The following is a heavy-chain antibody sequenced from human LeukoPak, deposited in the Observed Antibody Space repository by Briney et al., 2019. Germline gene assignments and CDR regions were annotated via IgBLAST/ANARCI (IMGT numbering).Heavy chain of an antibody. CDR3: ARKRSASDYFDY. J-gene: IGHJ4*02. V-gene: IGHV1-2*02. CDR1: GYTFTSYY. Sequence: ASVKVSCKASGYTFTSYYMHWVRQAPGQGLEWMGWINPNSGGTNYAQKFQGRVTMTRDTSISTAYMELSRLRSDDTAVYYCARKRSASDYFDYWGQGTLVTVSS. CDR2: INPNSGGT.